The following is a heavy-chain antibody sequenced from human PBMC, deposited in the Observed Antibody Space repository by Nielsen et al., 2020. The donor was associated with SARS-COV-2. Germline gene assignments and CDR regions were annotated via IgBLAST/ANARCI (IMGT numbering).Heavy chain of an antibody. Sequence: SETLSLTCAVSGGSISSSNWWSWVRQPPGKGLEWIGEIYYSGSTYYNPSLKSRVTISVDTSKNQFSLKLSSVTAADTAVYYCARTYYDFWSGYYPDYWGQGTLVTVSS. CDR3: ARTYYDFWSGYYPDY. J-gene: IGHJ4*02. CDR1: GGSISSSNW. D-gene: IGHD3-3*01. CDR2: IYYSGST. V-gene: IGHV4-4*02.